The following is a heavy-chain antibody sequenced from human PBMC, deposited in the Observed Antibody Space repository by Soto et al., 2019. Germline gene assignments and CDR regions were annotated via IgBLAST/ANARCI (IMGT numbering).Heavy chain of an antibody. V-gene: IGHV3-72*01. Sequence: EVQLVESGGGLVQPGGSLRLSCAASGFTFSDHYMDWVRQAPGKGLEWVGRTRNKAYSYTTEYAASVKGRFTISRDDSKISLCLQMNSLKTDDTAVYYCARIYDDYASGLNYRYFDLWGRGTLVTVSS. D-gene: IGHD4-17*01. J-gene: IGHJ2*01. CDR3: ARIYDDYASGLNYRYFDL. CDR2: TRNKAYSYTT. CDR1: GFTFSDHY.